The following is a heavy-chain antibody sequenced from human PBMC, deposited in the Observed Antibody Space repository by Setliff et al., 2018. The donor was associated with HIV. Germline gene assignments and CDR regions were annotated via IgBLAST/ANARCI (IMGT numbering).Heavy chain of an antibody. Sequence: GESLTISCAAFGFAFSTFDMNWVRQTPGKGLEWVAAVSPGSGTTYYADSVKGRFTVDRDDSKNTLFLQMNSLGAEDTDIYYCAKPTPGLYPRSFDLWGQGTMVTVSS. CDR3: AKPTPGLYPRSFDL. V-gene: IGHV3-23*01. CDR1: GFAFSTFD. CDR2: VSPGSGTT. J-gene: IGHJ3*01.